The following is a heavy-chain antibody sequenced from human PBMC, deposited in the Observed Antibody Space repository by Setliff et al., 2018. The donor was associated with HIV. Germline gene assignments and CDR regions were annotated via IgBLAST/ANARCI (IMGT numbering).Heavy chain of an antibody. CDR1: GGSFSDHY. CDR2: IGHGGSA. J-gene: IGHJ6*03. CDR3: ARASLGDSEPQWRSYHYMDV. V-gene: IGHV4-34*01. D-gene: IGHD3-16*01. Sequence: SETLSLTCVVHGGSFSDHYWTWIRQPPGKGLEWIGEIGHGGSASYNPSLKSRVTIAEDTSKRLFSLRLTSVTAADTALYFCARASLGDSEPQWRSYHYMDVWGKGTTVTVSS.